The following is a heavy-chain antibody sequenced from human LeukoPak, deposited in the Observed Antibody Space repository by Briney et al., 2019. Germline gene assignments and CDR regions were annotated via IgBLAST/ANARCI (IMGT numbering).Heavy chain of an antibody. CDR1: GFTFNNYW. Sequence: GGSLRLSCAASGFTFNNYWVHWVRQVPGKGLVWVSRINNDGSSASYVDSVKGRFTISRDNAKNTLFLQMNSLRAEDTAVYYCARRGTGHGMDVWGQGTTVIVSS. CDR3: ARRGTGHGMDV. V-gene: IGHV3-74*01. D-gene: IGHD1-1*01. CDR2: INNDGSSA. J-gene: IGHJ6*02.